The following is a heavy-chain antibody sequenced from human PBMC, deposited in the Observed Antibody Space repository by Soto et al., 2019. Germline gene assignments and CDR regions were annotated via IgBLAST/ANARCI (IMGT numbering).Heavy chain of an antibody. J-gene: IGHJ6*02. Sequence: ASVKVSCKASGYTFTSYAMHWVRQAPGQRLEWMGWINAGNGNTKYSQKFQGRVTITRDTSASTAYMELSSLRSEDTAVYYCASSCSGGSCYSGPYYYGMDVWGQGTTVTVSS. CDR3: ASSCSGGSCYSGPYYYGMDV. CDR2: INAGNGNT. CDR1: GYTFTSYA. D-gene: IGHD2-15*01. V-gene: IGHV1-3*01.